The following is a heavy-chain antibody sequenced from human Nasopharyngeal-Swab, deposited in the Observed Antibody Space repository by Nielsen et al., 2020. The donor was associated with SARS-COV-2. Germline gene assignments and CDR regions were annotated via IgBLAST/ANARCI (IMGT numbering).Heavy chain of an antibody. Sequence: GGSLRLSCAASGFTFSNYAMSWVRQAPGKGLEWVSHVSGSGGGTYYIDSVKGRFTISRDNSKNTLHLHMSSLRAEDTAVYYCAKDKEDLRGVGSYDYWGQGTLVTVSS. V-gene: IGHV3-23*02. J-gene: IGHJ4*02. CDR1: GFTFSNYA. CDR2: VSGSGGGT. D-gene: IGHD3-10*01. CDR3: AKDKEDLRGVGSYDY.